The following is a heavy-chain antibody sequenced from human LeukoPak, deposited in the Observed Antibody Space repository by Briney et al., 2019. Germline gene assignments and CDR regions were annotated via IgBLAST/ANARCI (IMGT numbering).Heavy chain of an antibody. D-gene: IGHD5-18*01. Sequence: PSETLSLTCTVSNYSISSDYYWGWIRQPPGKGLEWIGSIHHRGSTFYNPSLKSRVTMSGDTSKNQFSLRLTSVTAADTAAYYCARVGLPLRFYFDYWGQGTLVTVSS. V-gene: IGHV4-38-2*02. J-gene: IGHJ4*02. CDR1: NYSISSDYY. CDR3: ARVGLPLRFYFDY. CDR2: IHHRGST.